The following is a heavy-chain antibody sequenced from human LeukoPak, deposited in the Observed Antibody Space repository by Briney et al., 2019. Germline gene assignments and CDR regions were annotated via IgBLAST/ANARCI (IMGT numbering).Heavy chain of an antibody. J-gene: IGHJ4*02. Sequence: SETLSLTCTVSGGSISSNTYYWGWIRQPPGKGLEWIGSIHYSGSTYYNPSLKSRVTISVDTSKNQFSLKLSSVTAADTAVYYCARHRPLHDYIFDYWGQGTLVTVSS. CDR2: IHYSGST. V-gene: IGHV4-39*07. CDR3: ARHRPLHDYIFDY. D-gene: IGHD4-11*01. CDR1: GGSISSNTYY.